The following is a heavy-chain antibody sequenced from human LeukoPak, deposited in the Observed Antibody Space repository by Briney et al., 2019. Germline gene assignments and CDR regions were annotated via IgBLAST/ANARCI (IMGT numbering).Heavy chain of an antibody. Sequence: GGSLRLSSAASGFTFSSYGMSWVRQAPGKGLEWVSAISGSGGSTYYADSVKGRFTISRDNSKNTLYLQMNSLRPDDTAVYYCAKAYGSGSFDYWGQGTLVTVSS. D-gene: IGHD3-10*01. CDR3: AKAYGSGSFDY. CDR2: ISGSGGST. CDR1: GFTFSSYG. V-gene: IGHV3-23*01. J-gene: IGHJ4*02.